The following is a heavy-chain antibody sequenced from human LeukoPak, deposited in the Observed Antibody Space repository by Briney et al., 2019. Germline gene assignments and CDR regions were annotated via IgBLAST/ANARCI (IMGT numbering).Heavy chain of an antibody. CDR2: ITPIFGAA. CDR3: ARDSSEFRSLIPH. CDR1: GGTFSSYA. V-gene: IGHV1-69*01. J-gene: IGHJ1*01. D-gene: IGHD2-21*01. Sequence: ASVKVSCKASGGTFSSYAISWVRQAPGQGLEWMGGITPIFGAANYAQKFQGRVTITADESTNTAYVELSSLRSEDTAVYYCARDSSEFRSLIPHWGQGTLVTVSS.